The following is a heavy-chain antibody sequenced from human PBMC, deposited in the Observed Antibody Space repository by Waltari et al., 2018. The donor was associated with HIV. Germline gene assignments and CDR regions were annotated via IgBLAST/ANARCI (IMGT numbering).Heavy chain of an antibody. CDR1: GFPSTAHY. D-gene: IGHD3-22*01. V-gene: IGHV1-2*02. J-gene: IGHJ4*02. Sequence: QVQLVQSGAEVQKPGTSVKVPCQASGFPSTAHYIPWVPKAPGQGLEWMGWINPNSGGTNYAQNFQGRVTMTRDTSISTAYMELSRLRSDDTAVYYCATHSYDSSGYYSAGSEFDYWGQGTLVTVSS. CDR3: ATHSYDSSGYYSAGSEFDY. CDR2: INPNSGGT.